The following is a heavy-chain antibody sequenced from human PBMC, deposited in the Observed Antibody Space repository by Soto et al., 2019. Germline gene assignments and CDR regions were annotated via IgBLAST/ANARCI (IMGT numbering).Heavy chain of an antibody. V-gene: IGHV4-31*03. D-gene: IGHD2-21*02. Sequence: SETLCHTCTVSDGAISSGGYYWSWIRQHPGKGLEWIGYIYYSGSTCYNPSLKSRVTISVDTSKNQFSLKLSSVTAADTAVYYFARVWGGDCKYGMDVCGQGTTVTVSS. CDR2: IYYSGST. J-gene: IGHJ6*02. CDR1: DGAISSGGYY. CDR3: ARVWGGDCKYGMDV.